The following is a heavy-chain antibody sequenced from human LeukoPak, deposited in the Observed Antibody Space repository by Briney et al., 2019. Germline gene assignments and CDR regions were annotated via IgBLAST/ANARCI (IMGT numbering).Heavy chain of an antibody. CDR3: ARSKSIAGEYYFDY. D-gene: IGHD6-6*01. CDR1: GYIFTSYW. J-gene: IGHJ4*02. Sequence: GASLKISCKGSGYIFTSYWIGWVRQLPGKGLEWMGIIYPGDSDTRYSPSFQGQVTITADKSISTAYLQWSSLKASDTAMYYCARSKSIAGEYYFDYWGQGTLVTVSS. V-gene: IGHV5-51*01. CDR2: IYPGDSDT.